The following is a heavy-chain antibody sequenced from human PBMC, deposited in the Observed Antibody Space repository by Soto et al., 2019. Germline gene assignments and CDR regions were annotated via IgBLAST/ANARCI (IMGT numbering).Heavy chain of an antibody. V-gene: IGHV4-30-4*08. Sequence: SETLSLTCTVSGGSISSGGYYWSWIRQRPGKGLEWIGDIHYSGSTFYNPSLKSRVTISVDTSENQFSLKLSSVTAADTAVYYCARVLRPAYYFDYWGQGTLVTVSS. CDR2: IHYSGST. CDR3: ARVLRPAYYFDY. J-gene: IGHJ4*02. CDR1: GGSISSGGYY.